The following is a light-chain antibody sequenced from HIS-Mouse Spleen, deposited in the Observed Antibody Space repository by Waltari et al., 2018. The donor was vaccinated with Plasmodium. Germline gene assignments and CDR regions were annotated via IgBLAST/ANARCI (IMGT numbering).Light chain of an antibody. J-gene: IGLJ2*01. CDR1: SSDVGSYNL. Sequence: QSALTQPASVSGSPGQSITISCTGTSSDVGSYNLVSWYQQHPGKAPKLMIYEGSKGTLWVSNRFSGSKSGNTASLTISGLQAEDEADYYCCSYAGSRMVFGGGTKLTVL. CDR2: EGS. CDR3: CSYAGSRMV. V-gene: IGLV2-23*01.